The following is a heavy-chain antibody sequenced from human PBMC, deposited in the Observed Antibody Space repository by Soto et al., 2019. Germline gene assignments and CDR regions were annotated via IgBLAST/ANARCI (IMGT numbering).Heavy chain of an antibody. J-gene: IGHJ3*02. D-gene: IGHD1-1*01. Sequence: QVQLVQSGAEVKKPGASVKVSCKVSGYTLTELSMHWVRQAPGKGLEWMGGFDPDDGETIYAQKIQGRVTMTKNTSTDTAKMELSSLRSEQKAVYYCATDRTTDTAFDIWGQGTMVTVSS. CDR2: FDPDDGET. CDR1: GYTLTELS. V-gene: IGHV1-24*01. CDR3: ATDRTTDTAFDI.